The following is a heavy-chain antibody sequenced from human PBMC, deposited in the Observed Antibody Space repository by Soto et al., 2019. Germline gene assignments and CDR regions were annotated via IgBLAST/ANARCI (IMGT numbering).Heavy chain of an antibody. Sequence: EVQLVESGGGLVKPGGSLRLSCAASGFTFSSYNMNWVRQAPGKGLEWVSHISSSSSYIYYADSVKGRFTISRDNAKNSLYLQMNSLRAEDTAVYYCAVFPVGVAATAPVDHWGPGTLVTVSS. D-gene: IGHD2-15*01. CDR2: ISSSSSYI. J-gene: IGHJ4*02. CDR3: AVFPVGVAATAPVDH. CDR1: GFTFSSYN. V-gene: IGHV3-21*01.